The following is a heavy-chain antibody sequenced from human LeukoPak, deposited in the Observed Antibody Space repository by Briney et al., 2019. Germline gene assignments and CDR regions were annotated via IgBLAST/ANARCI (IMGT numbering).Heavy chain of an antibody. J-gene: IGHJ4*02. D-gene: IGHD1-1*01. CDR2: IYYSGVS. CDR1: GGSIISSSFW. Sequence: SETLSLTCTVSGGSIISSSFWWGWIRQPPGKGLEWIGSIYYSGVSYYNTSLKSRVTMSIDTSKNQFSLKLSSVTAADTAIYYCARTLHPPNLNWYFDYWGQGILVTVSS. CDR3: ARTLHPPNLNWYFDY. V-gene: IGHV4-39*07.